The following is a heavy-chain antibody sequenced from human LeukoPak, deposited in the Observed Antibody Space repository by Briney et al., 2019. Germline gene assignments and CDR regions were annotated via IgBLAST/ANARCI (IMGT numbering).Heavy chain of an antibody. J-gene: IGHJ4*03. CDR2: ISSSGSTT. CDR3: ARGLSGSWSPLYPFYS. V-gene: IGHV3-48*03. D-gene: IGHD6-13*01. Sequence: GGSLSLSCPASGCTFSSYDMNWVRQAPGKGLEWVSYISSSGSTTYYADSVKGRFTISRDNAKNSLYLQMNSLRAEDTAVYYCARGLSGSWSPLYPFYSWGHGDPFTVSS. CDR1: GCTFSSYD.